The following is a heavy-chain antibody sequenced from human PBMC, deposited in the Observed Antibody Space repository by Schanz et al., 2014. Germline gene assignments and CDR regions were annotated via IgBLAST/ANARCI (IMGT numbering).Heavy chain of an antibody. V-gene: IGHV3-30*09. CDR1: GFTFSRHA. Sequence: QVELVESGGGMVQPGRSLRLSCAASGFTFSRHAMHWVRQAAGKGLEWVAAITYDGSNKYYAESVKGRFAISRDNSKDTLYLQMNSLRTEDTAVYYCAGDWASGRYYSDYWGQGTLVTVSS. J-gene: IGHJ4*02. D-gene: IGHD1-26*01. CDR2: ITYDGSNK. CDR3: AGDWASGRYYSDY.